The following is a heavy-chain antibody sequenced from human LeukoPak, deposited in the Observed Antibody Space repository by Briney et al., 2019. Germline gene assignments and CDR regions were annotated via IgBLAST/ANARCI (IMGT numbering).Heavy chain of an antibody. D-gene: IGHD3-3*01. CDR2: INHSGST. CDR3: ARDAGYDFWSGYHQGWFDP. Sequence: SSETLSLTCAVYGGSFSGYYWSWIRQPPGKGLEWIGEINHSGSTNYNPSLKSRVTLSVDTSKNQFSLKLSSVTAADTAVYYCARDAGYDFWSGYHQGWFDPWGQGTLVTVSS. V-gene: IGHV4-34*01. J-gene: IGHJ5*02. CDR1: GGSFSGYY.